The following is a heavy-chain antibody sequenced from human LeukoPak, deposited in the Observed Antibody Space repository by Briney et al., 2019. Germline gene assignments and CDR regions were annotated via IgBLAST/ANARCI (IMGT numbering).Heavy chain of an antibody. CDR2: IDWDDDK. V-gene: IGHV2-70*11. J-gene: IGHJ4*02. CDR1: GFSLSTSGMC. CDR3: ARIRYYDSSGYYYNDY. D-gene: IGHD3-22*01. Sequence: ESGPTLVNPTQTLTLTCTFSGFSLSTSGMCVGWIRQPPGKALEWLARIDWDDDKYYSTSLKTRLTISKDTSKNQVVLTMTNMDPVDTATYYCARIRYYDSSGYYYNDYWGQGTLVTVSS.